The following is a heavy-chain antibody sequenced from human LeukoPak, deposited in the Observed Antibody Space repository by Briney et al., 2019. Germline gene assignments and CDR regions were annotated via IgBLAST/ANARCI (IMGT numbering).Heavy chain of an antibody. CDR3: ARDGPDIVVVPAAIRLYGMDV. V-gene: IGHV3-21*01. D-gene: IGHD2-2*02. Sequence: GGSLRLPCAASGFTFSSYSMNWVRQAPGKGLEWVSSISSSSSYIYYADSVKGRFTISRDNAKNSLYLQMNSLRAEDTAVYYCARDGPDIVVVPAAIRLYGMDVWGQGTTVTVSS. J-gene: IGHJ6*02. CDR1: GFTFSSYS. CDR2: ISSSSSYI.